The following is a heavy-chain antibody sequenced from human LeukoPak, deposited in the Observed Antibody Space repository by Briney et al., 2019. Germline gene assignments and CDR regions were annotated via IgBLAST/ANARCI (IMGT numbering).Heavy chain of an antibody. CDR2: IYYSGST. J-gene: IGHJ6*02. Sequence: SETLSLTCTVSGGPFSRGDYYWSWIRQPPGKGLEWIGYIYYSGSTNYNPSLKSRVTISVDTSKNQFPLKLSSVTAADTAVYYCARHLYYYYGMDVWGQGTTVTVPS. V-gene: IGHV4-61*08. CDR1: GGPFSRGDYY. CDR3: ARHLYYYYGMDV.